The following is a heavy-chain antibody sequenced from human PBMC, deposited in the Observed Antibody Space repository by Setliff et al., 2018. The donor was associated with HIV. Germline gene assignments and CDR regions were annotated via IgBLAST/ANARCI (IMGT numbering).Heavy chain of an antibody. D-gene: IGHD2-15*01. CDR2: ISWNSGSI. Sequence: PGGSLRLSCAASGFTFDDYAMHWVRQAPGKGLEWVSGISWNSGSIGYADSVKGRFTISRDNGKNTLYLQMNSLRAEDTAVYHCVRGPMKGYCSGGSCYSFDSWGQGTLVTVSS. V-gene: IGHV3-9*01. CDR3: VRGPMKGYCSGGSCYSFDS. CDR1: GFTFDDYA. J-gene: IGHJ5*01.